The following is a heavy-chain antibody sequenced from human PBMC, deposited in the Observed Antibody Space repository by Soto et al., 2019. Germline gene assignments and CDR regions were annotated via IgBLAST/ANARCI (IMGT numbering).Heavy chain of an antibody. CDR2: VYYSGSS. CDR3: VSINAGGWYYFDY. V-gene: IGHV4-39*02. D-gene: IGHD6-19*01. J-gene: IGHJ4*02. Sequence: SETLSLTCAVSGGSIDNSTYYWGWIRQPPGKGLEWIGSVYYSGSSYYSPSLKSRVTMSGDSSKNHFSLILDSVTAADTAVYYCVSINAGGWYYFDYWGQGILVTVS. CDR1: GGSIDNSTYY.